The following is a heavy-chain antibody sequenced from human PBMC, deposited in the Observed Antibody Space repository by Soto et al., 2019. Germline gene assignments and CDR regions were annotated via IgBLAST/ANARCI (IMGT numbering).Heavy chain of an antibody. D-gene: IGHD3-10*01. J-gene: IGHJ4*02. V-gene: IGHV4-34*01. CDR3: ARAPWSSGSYYNFDS. CDR2: INHSGST. Sequence: QVQLQQWGAGLLKPSETLSLTCAVYGESFSGYYWSWIRQSPGKGLEWIGEINHSGSTNYNPSLESRVTISVDTSKMQFSLKLSSVTAADTSVYYCARAPWSSGSYYNFDSWGQGTLVTVSS. CDR1: GESFSGYY.